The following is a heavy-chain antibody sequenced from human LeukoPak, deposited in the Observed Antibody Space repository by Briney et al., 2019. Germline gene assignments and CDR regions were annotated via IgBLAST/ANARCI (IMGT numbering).Heavy chain of an antibody. CDR1: GFTFSSYA. CDR2: IRDSGSST. Sequence: GGALRLSCAASGFTFSSYAMSWVRQAPGKGLEWVSAIRDSGSSTHYADSVKGRFTTSRDNSKNTLFLQVNSLRAEDTAIYYCAKYGPQDSGSSHFDYWGQGALVTVSS. V-gene: IGHV3-23*01. J-gene: IGHJ4*02. CDR3: AKYGPQDSGSSHFDY. D-gene: IGHD1-26*01.